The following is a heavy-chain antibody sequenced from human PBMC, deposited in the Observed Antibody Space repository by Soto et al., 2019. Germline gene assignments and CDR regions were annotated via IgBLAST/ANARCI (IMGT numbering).Heavy chain of an antibody. CDR1: GGSFSGYY. CDR3: ARFLGGNFVWFYYYYGMDV. CDR2: ITNSGST. V-gene: IGHV4-34*01. D-gene: IGHD2-21*02. J-gene: IGHJ6*02. Sequence: SETLSLTCAVYGGSFSGYYWSWIRQPPGKGLGWSGEITNSGSTNYNPSLKSRVTISVDTSKNQFSLKLSSVTAADTAVYYCARFLGGNFVWFYYYYGMDVWGQGTTVTVSS.